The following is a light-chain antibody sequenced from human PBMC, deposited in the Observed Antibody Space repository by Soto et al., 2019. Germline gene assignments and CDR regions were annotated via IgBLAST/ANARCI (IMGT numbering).Light chain of an antibody. CDR1: QGINNW. J-gene: IGKJ5*01. CDR2: AAS. V-gene: IGKV1-12*01. CDR3: QQANSFPQLT. Sequence: DIQMTKYPSSVSASVGDRVTITCRASQGINNWLAWYQQKPGKAPKLLIYAASSLQSGVPSRFSGSGSGTDFTLTISSLQPEDFATYYCQQANSFPQLTFGQGTRLEIK.